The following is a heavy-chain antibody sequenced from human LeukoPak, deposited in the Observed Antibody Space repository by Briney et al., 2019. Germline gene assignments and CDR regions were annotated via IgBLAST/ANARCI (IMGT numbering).Heavy chain of an antibody. CDR1: VGSFSGYY. Sequence: SETLSLTCAVYVGSFSGYYWSWIRQPPGKGLEWIGEINHSEITNYNPSLKSRVTISVDTSKNQFSLKLSSVTVADTAVYYCARAVTYHDVLTGYYRDYFDYWGQGILVTVSS. CDR3: ARAVTYHDVLTGYYRDYFDY. CDR2: INHSEIT. J-gene: IGHJ4*02. V-gene: IGHV4-34*01. D-gene: IGHD3-9*01.